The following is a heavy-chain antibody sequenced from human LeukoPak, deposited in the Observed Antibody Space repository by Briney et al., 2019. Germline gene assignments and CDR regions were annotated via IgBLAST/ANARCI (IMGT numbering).Heavy chain of an antibody. Sequence: SETLSLTCTVSGGSISSYYWSWIRQPPGKGLEWIGYIYYSGSTNYNPSLKSRVTISVDTSKNQFSLKLSSVTAADTAVYYCARTYYYDSSPFPFDYWGQGTLVTVSS. V-gene: IGHV4-59*01. CDR2: IYYSGST. CDR3: ARTYYYDSSPFPFDY. D-gene: IGHD3-22*01. CDR1: GGSISSYY. J-gene: IGHJ4*02.